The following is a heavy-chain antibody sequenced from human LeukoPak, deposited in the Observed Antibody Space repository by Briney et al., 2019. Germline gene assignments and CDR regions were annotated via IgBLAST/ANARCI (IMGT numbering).Heavy chain of an antibody. CDR2: TYYRSKWYN. J-gene: IGHJ4*02. CDR3: ARAPHYYDSSGVFDY. D-gene: IGHD3-22*01. V-gene: IGHV6-1*01. Sequence: SQTLSLICAISGDSVSSNSAAWNWIRQSPSRGLEWLGRTYYRSKWYNDFAVSVKSRITINPDTSKNQFSLQLNSVTPEDTAVYYCARAPHYYDSSGVFDYWGQGTLVTVSS. CDR1: GDSVSSNSAA.